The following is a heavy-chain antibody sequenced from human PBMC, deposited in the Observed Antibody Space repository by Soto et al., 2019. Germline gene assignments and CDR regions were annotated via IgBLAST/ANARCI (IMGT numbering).Heavy chain of an antibody. D-gene: IGHD3-9*01. CDR1: GYTFTSYY. CDR3: ARVVLTGYYEIHYYYGMDV. Sequence: ASVKVSCKASGYTFTSYYMHWVRQAPGQGLDWMGIINPSGGSTSYAQKFQGRVTMTRDTSTSTVYMELSSLRSEDTAVYYCARVVLTGYYEIHYYYGMDVWGQGTTVTVSS. J-gene: IGHJ6*02. V-gene: IGHV1-46*01. CDR2: INPSGGST.